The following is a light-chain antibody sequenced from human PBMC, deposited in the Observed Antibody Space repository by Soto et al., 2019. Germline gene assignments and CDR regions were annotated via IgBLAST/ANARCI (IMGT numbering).Light chain of an antibody. J-gene: IGKJ1*01. CDR3: PQYNNWPPWT. Sequence: EMVMTQSPATLSVSPGERDTLSCRASQSVSSNLAWYQQKPGQAPRLLIYGASTRATGITARFSGSGSVTEFTLTISSLQSEDFAVYYCPQYNNWPPWTFGQGTKVEIK. CDR1: QSVSSN. V-gene: IGKV3-15*01. CDR2: GAS.